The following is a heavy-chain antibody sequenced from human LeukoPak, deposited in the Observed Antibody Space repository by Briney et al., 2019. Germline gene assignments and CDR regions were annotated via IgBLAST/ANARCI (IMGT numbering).Heavy chain of an antibody. CDR3: AKERPHGMDV. Sequence: GGSLRLSCAASGFTFSSYNMNWVRQAPGKGLEWVSTITSTGTYIAYADSVKGRFTTSRDNAYNSLYLQMNSLRDDDTAVYYCAKERPHGMDVWGQGTSVTVSS. CDR1: GFTFSSYN. CDR2: ITSTGTYI. V-gene: IGHV3-21*01. D-gene: IGHD6-6*01. J-gene: IGHJ6*02.